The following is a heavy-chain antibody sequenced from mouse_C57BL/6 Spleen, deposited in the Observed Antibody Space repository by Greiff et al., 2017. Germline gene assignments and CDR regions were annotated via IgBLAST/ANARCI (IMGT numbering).Heavy chain of an antibody. D-gene: IGHD1-1*01. Sequence: EVQLQQSGAELVKPGASVKLSCTASGFNIKDYYMHWVKQRTEQGLEWIGRIDPEDGETKYAPKFQGKATITADTSSKTAYLQLSSLTSEDTAVYYWARPPLYGSSYNWYFDVWGTGTTVTVSS. V-gene: IGHV14-2*01. CDR2: IDPEDGET. CDR3: ARPPLYGSSYNWYFDV. J-gene: IGHJ1*03. CDR1: GFNIKDYY.